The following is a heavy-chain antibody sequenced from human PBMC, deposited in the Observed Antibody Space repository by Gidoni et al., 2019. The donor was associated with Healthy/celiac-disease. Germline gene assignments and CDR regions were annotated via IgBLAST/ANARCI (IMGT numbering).Heavy chain of an antibody. V-gene: IGHV3-53*01. CDR3: ARGIVGATCCV. CDR1: GFTVSSNY. D-gene: IGHD1-26*01. J-gene: IGHJ4*02. CDR2: IYSGGST. Sequence: EVQLVASGGCLLPPGGSLRLSCAASGFTVSSNYMSWVRQAPGKGLEWVSVIYSGGSTYYADSVKGRFTISRDNSKNTLYLQMNSLRAEDTAVYYCARGIVGATCCVWGQGTLVTVSS.